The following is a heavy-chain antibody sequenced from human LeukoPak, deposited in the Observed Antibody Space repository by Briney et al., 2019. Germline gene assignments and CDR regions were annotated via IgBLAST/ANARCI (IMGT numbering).Heavy chain of an antibody. V-gene: IGHV3-48*02. J-gene: IGHJ4*02. D-gene: IGHD1-26*01. CDR1: GFTFSSYS. Sequence: GGSLRLSCAASGFTFSSYSMNGVRQARGKGLEWVSHITASGTAMFYADSVKGRFTISRDNAKNSLYLQMNSLRDEDTAVYYCASSGSYRFDYWGQGPLVTVSS. CDR2: ITASGTAM. CDR3: ASSGSYRFDY.